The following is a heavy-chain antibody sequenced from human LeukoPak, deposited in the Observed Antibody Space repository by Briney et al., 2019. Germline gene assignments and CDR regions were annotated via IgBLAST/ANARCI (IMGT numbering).Heavy chain of an antibody. V-gene: IGHV4-31*03. CDR3: ARAARQGFTMIVVPFFYFDL. Sequence: NPSETLSLTCTVSGGSISSGASDWGWIRQHPERGLEWVGYINHSGSTYYNPSLGSRVTMSVDTSKNQFSLKLSSVTAADSAVYYCARAARQGFTMIVVPFFYFDLWGRGTLVTVSS. CDR2: INHSGST. CDR1: GGSISSGASD. D-gene: IGHD3-22*01. J-gene: IGHJ2*01.